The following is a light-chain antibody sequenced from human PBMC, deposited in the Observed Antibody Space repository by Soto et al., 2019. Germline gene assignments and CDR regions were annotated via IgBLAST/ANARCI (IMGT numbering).Light chain of an antibody. J-gene: IGKJ1*01. CDR1: QSIRSY. CDR2: AAS. Sequence: DIQMTQSPSSLSASVGDRVTITCRASQSIRSYLNWYQQKPGKAPKLLIYAASILHSGVPSRYSDSRSATDFTLTTSSLQPEDVAIYYCQQSDSSPWTFGQGTKVVIK. CDR3: QQSDSSPWT. V-gene: IGKV1-39*01.